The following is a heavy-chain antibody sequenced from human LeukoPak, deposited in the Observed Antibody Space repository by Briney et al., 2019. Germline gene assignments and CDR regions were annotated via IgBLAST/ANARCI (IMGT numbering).Heavy chain of an antibody. Sequence: ASVKVSCKATGGTFSSYAISWVRQAPGQGLEWMGRIIPIFGTANYAQKFQGRVTITTDESTSTAYMELSSLRSEDTAVYYCAGGYYYDSSLIFWGQGTMVTVSS. CDR2: IIPIFGTA. CDR3: AGGYYYDSSLIF. V-gene: IGHV1-69*05. J-gene: IGHJ3*01. CDR1: GGTFSSYA. D-gene: IGHD3-22*01.